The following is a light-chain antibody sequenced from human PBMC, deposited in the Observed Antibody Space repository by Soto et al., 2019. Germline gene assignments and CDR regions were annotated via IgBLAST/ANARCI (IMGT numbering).Light chain of an antibody. CDR1: QRITTY. Sequence: IHMTQSPSSLSASVGDRVTITCRASQRITTYLNWYQQKPGEAPKLHISTSGTLQRGVPSRFSGSGSGTDFTLTITSLQPADFATYFCQQTYSTPYTFGQGTKLEIK. CDR2: TSG. J-gene: IGKJ2*01. V-gene: IGKV1-39*01. CDR3: QQTYSTPYT.